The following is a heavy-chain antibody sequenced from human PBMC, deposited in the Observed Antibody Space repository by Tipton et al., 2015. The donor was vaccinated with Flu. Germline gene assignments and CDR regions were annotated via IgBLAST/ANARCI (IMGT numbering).Heavy chain of an antibody. CDR3: GRRVYCGDNCHYSPFDS. CDR2: VDPTDSST. D-gene: IGHD2-21*01. Sequence: QLVQSGAEVRKPGESLRISCKGSGYSFTNYWIAWVRQVPGKGLEWLGRVDPTDSSTKYSPSFQGHVTISTDKSINTAFLQWSALEASDSATYYCGRRVYCGDNCHYSPFDSWGQGTLVTVSS. J-gene: IGHJ4*02. CDR1: GYSFTNYW. V-gene: IGHV5-10-1*01.